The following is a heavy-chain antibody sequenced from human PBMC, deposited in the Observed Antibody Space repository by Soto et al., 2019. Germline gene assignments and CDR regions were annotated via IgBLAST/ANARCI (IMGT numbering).Heavy chain of an antibody. D-gene: IGHD6-13*01. CDR2: INDDGIST. J-gene: IGHJ4*02. CDR3: TRGHRSTSAGTGAF. V-gene: IGHV3-74*01. CDR1: GFTFSMYW. Sequence: RLSCAASGFTFSMYWLHWGRQVPGKGPEWVSRINDDGISTNYADSVKGRFTISRDNAKNTLYLKMNALRVEDTAVYYCTRGHRSTSAGTGAFWGQGTLVTVCS.